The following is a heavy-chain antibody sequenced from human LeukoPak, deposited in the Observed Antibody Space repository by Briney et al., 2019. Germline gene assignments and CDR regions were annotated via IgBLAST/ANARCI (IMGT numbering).Heavy chain of an antibody. Sequence: SETLSLTCTVSGGSISSYYWSWIRQPPGKGLERIGYIYYSGSTNYNPFLKSRVTISVDTSKNQFSLKLSSVTAADTAVYYCAGQRYSSSWSDYWGQGTLVTVSS. CDR1: GGSISSYY. CDR2: IYYSGST. J-gene: IGHJ4*02. CDR3: AGQRYSSSWSDY. V-gene: IGHV4-59*08. D-gene: IGHD6-13*01.